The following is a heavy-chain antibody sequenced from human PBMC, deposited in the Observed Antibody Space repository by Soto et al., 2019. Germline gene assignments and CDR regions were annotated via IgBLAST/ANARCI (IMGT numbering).Heavy chain of an antibody. Sequence: EVQLVESGGGVVQPGGSLRLSCAASGFTFSICSMNWFRQAPGKGPEWVASISSSSGHIYYADLVKGRFTISRDNARNSLYLQMNSLGVEDTAVYFCARDGSGWSRDYWGQGTLVTVSS. J-gene: IGHJ4*02. D-gene: IGHD6-19*01. V-gene: IGHV3-21*06. CDR3: ARDGSGWSRDY. CDR1: GFTFSICS. CDR2: ISSSSGHI.